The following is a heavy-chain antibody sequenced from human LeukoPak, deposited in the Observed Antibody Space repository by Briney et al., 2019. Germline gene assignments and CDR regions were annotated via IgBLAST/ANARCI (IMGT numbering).Heavy chain of an antibody. J-gene: IGHJ4*02. V-gene: IGHV1-2*02. CDR2: INPNSGGT. CDR3: ATQGVGSSGWS. Sequence: ASVKVSCKASGYTFTGYYMHWVRQAPGQGLEWMGWINPNSGGTNYAQKFQGKVTMTRDTSISTAYMELRSLRSDDTAVYYCATQGVGSSGWSWGRGTLVTVSS. D-gene: IGHD6-19*01. CDR1: GYTFTGYY.